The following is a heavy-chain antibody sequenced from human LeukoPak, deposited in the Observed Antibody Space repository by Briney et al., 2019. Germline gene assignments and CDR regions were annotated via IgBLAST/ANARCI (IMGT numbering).Heavy chain of an antibody. CDR3: VRGFYSPHY. Sequence: SETLSLTCAVYGGSFSGYYWSWIRQPPGKGLEWIGYIYYSGRTYYNPSLKSRITISVDTSKNQFSLKLSSVTAADTAVYYCVRGFYSPHYWGQGTLVTVSS. V-gene: IGHV4-59*01. D-gene: IGHD4-11*01. CDR1: GGSFSGYY. CDR2: IYYSGRT. J-gene: IGHJ4*02.